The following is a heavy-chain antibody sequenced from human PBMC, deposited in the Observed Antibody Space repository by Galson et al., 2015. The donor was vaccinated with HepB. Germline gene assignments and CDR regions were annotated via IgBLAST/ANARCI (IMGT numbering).Heavy chain of an antibody. Sequence: LRLSCAASGFTLSNAWMGWVRQAPGKGLEWVGHIISKTDGGTTNYAAPVKGRFTISRDDSKNTLYLQMNSPKTEDTAVYYCTTKLGYTYGTDYWGQGTLVTVSS. CDR1: GFTLSNAW. D-gene: IGHD5-18*01. CDR3: TTKLGYTYGTDY. J-gene: IGHJ4*02. V-gene: IGHV3-15*06. CDR2: IISKTDGGTT.